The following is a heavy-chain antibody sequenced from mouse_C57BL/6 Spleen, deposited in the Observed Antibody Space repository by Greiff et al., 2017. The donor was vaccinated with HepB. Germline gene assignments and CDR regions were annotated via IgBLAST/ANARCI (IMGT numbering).Heavy chain of an antibody. Sequence: EVQRVESGGGLVKPGGSLKLSCAASGFTFSSYAMSWVRQTPEKRLEWVATISDGGSYTYYPDNVKGRFTISRDNAKNNLYLQMSHLKSEDTAMYYCARQLGRDWGQGTLVTVSA. CDR1: GFTFSSYA. V-gene: IGHV5-4*01. J-gene: IGHJ3*01. CDR2: ISDGGSYT. CDR3: ARQLGRD. D-gene: IGHD4-1*01.